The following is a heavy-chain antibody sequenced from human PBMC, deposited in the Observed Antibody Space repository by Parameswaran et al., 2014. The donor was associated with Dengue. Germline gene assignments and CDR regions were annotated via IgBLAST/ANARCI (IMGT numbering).Heavy chain of an antibody. J-gene: IGHJ3*02. D-gene: IGHD3-10*01. CDR3: ARTGYYGSGIYYMNAFDI. V-gene: IGHV1-18*01. Sequence: WVRQAPGQGLEWMGWISAYNGNTNYAQKLQGRVTMTTDTSTSTAYMELRSLRSDDTAVYYCARTGYYGSGIYYMNAFDIWGQGTMVTVSS. CDR2: ISAYNGNT.